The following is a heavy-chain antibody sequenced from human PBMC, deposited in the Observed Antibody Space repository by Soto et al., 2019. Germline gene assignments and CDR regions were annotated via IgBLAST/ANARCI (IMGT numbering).Heavy chain of an antibody. V-gene: IGHV3-23*01. CDR2: IRGSGGAT. J-gene: IGHJ3*02. CDR3: AKGRGDNAGYPAFDI. CDR1: GFTLSSYD. Sequence: EVQLLESGGGLVQPGGSLRLSCAASGFTLSSYDMGWVRQAPGRGLEWISLIRGSGGATFHADSVEGRLTISRDISKNTLYLQMNSLRAEDSAVYYCAKGRGDNAGYPAFDIWGQGTMVTVSS. D-gene: IGHD3-9*01.